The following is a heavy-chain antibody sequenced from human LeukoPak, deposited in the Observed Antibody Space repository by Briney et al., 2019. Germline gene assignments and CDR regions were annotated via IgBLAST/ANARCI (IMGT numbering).Heavy chain of an antibody. D-gene: IGHD5-12*01. CDR1: GFTFSSYG. CDR2: IWYDGSNK. V-gene: IGHV3-33*01. Sequence: GGSLRLSCAASGFTFSSYGMHWVRQAPGKGLEWVAVIWYDGSNKYYADSVKGRFTISRDNSKNTLYPHMNSLRAEDTAVYYCASMMWLNWGQGTLVTVSS. J-gene: IGHJ4*02. CDR3: ASMMWLN.